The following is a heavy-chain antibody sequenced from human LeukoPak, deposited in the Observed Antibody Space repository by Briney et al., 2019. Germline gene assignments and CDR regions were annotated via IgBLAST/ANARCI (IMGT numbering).Heavy chain of an antibody. Sequence: GRSLRLSCAASGFTFSSYAMNWVRQAPGKGLEWLSAISISGDDTYYADSVKGRFTISRDNSKNTLYLQMNSLSADDTAMYYCANEIRPNDYWGQGTLVTVSS. J-gene: IGHJ4*02. CDR3: ANEIRPNDY. V-gene: IGHV3-23*01. D-gene: IGHD4-17*01. CDR1: GFTFSSYA. CDR2: ISISGDDT.